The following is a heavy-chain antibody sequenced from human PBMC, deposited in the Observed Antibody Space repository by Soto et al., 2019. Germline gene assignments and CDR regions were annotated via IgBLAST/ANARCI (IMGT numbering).Heavy chain of an antibody. D-gene: IGHD4-4*01. Sequence: QVQLVESGGAVVQPGRSLRLSCAASGFTFSGYGMFWVRQAPGKGLEWVAVISYDGSNKYYADSVKGRFTISRDNSKNTLYVQMNSLRAEDTAVYYCAKGDYSYGTSFFDYWGQGTLVTVSS. J-gene: IGHJ4*02. CDR2: ISYDGSNK. CDR1: GFTFSGYG. CDR3: AKGDYSYGTSFFDY. V-gene: IGHV3-30*18.